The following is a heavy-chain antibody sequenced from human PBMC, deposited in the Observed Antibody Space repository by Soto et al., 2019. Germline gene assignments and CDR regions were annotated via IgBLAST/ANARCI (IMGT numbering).Heavy chain of an antibody. CDR2: IYPSGST. J-gene: IGHJ2*01. V-gene: IGHV4-30-2*01. CDR3: AREAVAGIVGYFDL. D-gene: IGHD1-26*01. Sequence: QLQLQESGSGLVKPSQTLSLTCAVSGGSISSGGYSWSWIRQPPGKGLEWIGYIYPSGSTYYNPSLKSRVTIAVDRSKNQFARKLSSVTAADTAVYYCAREAVAGIVGYFDLWGRGTLVTVSS. CDR1: GGSISSGGYS.